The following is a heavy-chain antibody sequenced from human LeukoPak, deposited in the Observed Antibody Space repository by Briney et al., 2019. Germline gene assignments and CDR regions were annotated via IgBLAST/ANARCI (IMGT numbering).Heavy chain of an antibody. CDR1: GLTFGDYT. Sequence: GGSLRLSCTGSGLTFGDYTVSWFRQAPGRGLEWVGFIRSKAYGGTTAYAAAAKGRFTISRDDSKSIASLQMNSLKTEDTAVYFCSVGSRGTYIPTFDLWGQGALVTVSS. CDR3: SVGSRGTYIPTFDL. J-gene: IGHJ5*02. V-gene: IGHV3-49*03. D-gene: IGHD1-26*01. CDR2: IRSKAYGGTT.